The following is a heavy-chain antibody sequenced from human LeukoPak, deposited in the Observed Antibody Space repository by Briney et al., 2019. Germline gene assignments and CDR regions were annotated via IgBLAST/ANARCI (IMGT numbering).Heavy chain of an antibody. CDR1: GGSISSSNW. Sequence: PSGTLSLTCAVSGGSISSSNWWSWVRQPPGKGLEWIGEIYHSGSTNYNPSLKSRVTMSVDTSKNQFSLKLSSVTAADTAVYYCARDTYYYGSGSFTNFDYWGQGTLVTVSS. J-gene: IGHJ4*02. CDR3: ARDTYYYGSGSFTNFDY. CDR2: IYHSGST. D-gene: IGHD3-10*01. V-gene: IGHV4-4*02.